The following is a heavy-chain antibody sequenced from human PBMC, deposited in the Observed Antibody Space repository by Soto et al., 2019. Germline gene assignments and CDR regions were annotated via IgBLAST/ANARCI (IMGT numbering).Heavy chain of an antibody. V-gene: IGHV4-4*02. D-gene: IGHD1-7*01. CDR1: GGSFTSTSW. CDR3: ASRDPGTSVDY. J-gene: IGHJ4*02. Sequence: SETLSLTCAVSGGSFTSTSWWTWVRQPPGQGLEWIGEIYRTGSTNYNPSLKSRVTISLDKSENQFSLKVTSLTAADTAVYYCASRDPGTSVDYWGQGTLVTVSS. CDR2: IYRTGST.